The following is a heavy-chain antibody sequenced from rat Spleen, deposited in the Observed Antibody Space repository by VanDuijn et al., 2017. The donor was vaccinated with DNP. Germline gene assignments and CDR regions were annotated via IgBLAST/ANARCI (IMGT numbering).Heavy chain of an antibody. CDR3: TSYYSGDFHY. V-gene: IGHV2-34*01. Sequence: QVQLKESGPGLVQPSETLSLTCTVSGFSLTSYSVSWVRQPSGKGPEWMGRMWYDGDTAHNSALKSRLSISRDISKSQVFLKMNSLQTEDTAIYYCTSYYSGDFHYWGQGVMVTVSS. D-gene: IGHD1-1*01. CDR1: GFSLTSYS. J-gene: IGHJ2*01. CDR2: MWYDGDT.